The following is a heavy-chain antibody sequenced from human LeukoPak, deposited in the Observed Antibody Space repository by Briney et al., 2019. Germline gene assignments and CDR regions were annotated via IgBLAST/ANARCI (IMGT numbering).Heavy chain of an antibody. V-gene: IGHV4-34*01. CDR2: VHESGGT. CDR1: IDSLTNYP. CDR3: ARGASGYAFWSGYFEAWFDP. Sequence: SETLSLTCAVYIDSLTNYPWNWIPQTPAKGMERIGEVHESGGTNISPSLRSRVILSVDTSKNQFSLKLISVTVAYTAMYYCARGASGYAFWSGYFEAWFDPWGRGTLVTVSS. D-gene: IGHD3-3*01. J-gene: IGHJ5*02.